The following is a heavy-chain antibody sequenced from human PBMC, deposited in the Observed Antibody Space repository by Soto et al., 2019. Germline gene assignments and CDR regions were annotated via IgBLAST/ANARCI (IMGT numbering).Heavy chain of an antibody. V-gene: IGHV4-39*01. D-gene: IGHD3-9*01. CDR1: GDSISSDNYY. CDR3: ARLEGLATISYYFDY. Sequence: SETLSLTCTVSGDSISSDNYYWGWIRQPPGKGLEWIGSIYYRGNTYYNTSLKTRVTISLDKSKSQFSLKLDSVTAADSAVYFCARLEGLATISYYFDYWGQGTLVTVSS. CDR2: IYYRGNT. J-gene: IGHJ4*02.